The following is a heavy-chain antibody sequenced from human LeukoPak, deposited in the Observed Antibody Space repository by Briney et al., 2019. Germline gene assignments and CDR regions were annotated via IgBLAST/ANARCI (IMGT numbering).Heavy chain of an antibody. Sequence: SETLSLTCAVYGGSFSGYYWSWIRQPPGKGLEWIGEINHSGSTNHNPSLKSRVTISVDTSNNQFSLKLSSVTAADTAVYYCARDFNWRSYCYYGMDVWGQGTTVTVSS. J-gene: IGHJ6*02. CDR1: GGSFSGYY. V-gene: IGHV4-34*01. CDR3: ARDFNWRSYCYYGMDV. CDR2: INHSGST. D-gene: IGHD1-20*01.